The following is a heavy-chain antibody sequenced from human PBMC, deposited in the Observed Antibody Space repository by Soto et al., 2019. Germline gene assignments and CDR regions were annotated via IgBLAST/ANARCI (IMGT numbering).Heavy chain of an antibody. CDR1: GFTFSSYA. J-gene: IGHJ5*02. V-gene: IGHV3-30-3*01. CDR2: ISYDGSNK. D-gene: IGHD6-19*01. Sequence: QVQLVESGGGVVQPGRSLRLSCAASGFTFSSYAMHWVRQAPGKGLEWMAVISYDGSNKYYADSVKGRFTISRDNSKNTLYRQMNSLRAEDTAVYYCARGSGYSSLGWFDPWGQGTLVTISS. CDR3: ARGSGYSSLGWFDP.